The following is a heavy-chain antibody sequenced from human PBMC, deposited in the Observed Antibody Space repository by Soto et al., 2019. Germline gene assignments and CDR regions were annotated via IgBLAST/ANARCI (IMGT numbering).Heavy chain of an antibody. CDR2: ISSFSNYM. CDR1: GFTFNSYS. D-gene: IGHD5-12*01. Sequence: GGSLRLSCAVSGFTFNSYSMNWVRQAPGKGLEWVSSISSFSNYMYYTDSVKGRFTISRDNARNSLYLQMNSLRAEDTAVYYCARDQKRWLQLSYYYYGMDVWGQGTTVTVSS. J-gene: IGHJ6*02. CDR3: ARDQKRWLQLSYYYYGMDV. V-gene: IGHV3-21*04.